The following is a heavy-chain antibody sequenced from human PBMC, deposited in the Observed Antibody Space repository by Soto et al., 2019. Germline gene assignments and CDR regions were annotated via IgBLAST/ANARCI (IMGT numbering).Heavy chain of an antibody. CDR3: ATRDNIRYS. CDR1: GVSISSHDW. D-gene: IGHD1-20*01. V-gene: IGHV4-4*02. CDR2: SHQSGNT. J-gene: IGHJ4*02. Sequence: QVQLQESGPGLVKPSGTLSLTCAVSGVSISSHDWWTWVRQPPGKGLEWIGESHQSGNTNYNSSLESRVTISEEQTRIPFPLRSTSVTGAAPAVCYGATRDNIRYSWGKGSMVTLSS.